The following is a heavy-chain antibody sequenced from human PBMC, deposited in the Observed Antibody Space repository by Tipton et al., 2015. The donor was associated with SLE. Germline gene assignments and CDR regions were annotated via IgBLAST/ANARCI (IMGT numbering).Heavy chain of an antibody. Sequence: TLSLTCTVSGGSISSYYWSWIRQPPGKGLEWTGYIYYSGSTNYNPSLKSRVTISVDTSKNQFSLKLSSVTAADTAVYYCARAPPPYYYDSSGYYYPYYFDYWGQGTLVTVSS. D-gene: IGHD3-22*01. CDR2: IYYSGST. CDR3: ARAPPPYYYDSSGYYYPYYFDY. V-gene: IGHV4-59*01. J-gene: IGHJ4*02. CDR1: GGSISSYY.